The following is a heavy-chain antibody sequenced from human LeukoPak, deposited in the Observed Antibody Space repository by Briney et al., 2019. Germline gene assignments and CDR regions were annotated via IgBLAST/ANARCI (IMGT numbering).Heavy chain of an antibody. CDR1: GYSISSGYY. CDR2: IYHSGST. V-gene: IGHV4-38-2*02. CDR3: AREVYGDGYNPGYYYYMDV. D-gene: IGHD5-24*01. Sequence: SETLSLTCTVSGYSISSGYYWGWIRQPPGKGLEWIGSIYHSGSTYYSPSLKSRVTISVDTSKNQFSLKLSSVTAADTAVYYCAREVYGDGYNPGYYYYMDVWGKGTTVTVSS. J-gene: IGHJ6*03.